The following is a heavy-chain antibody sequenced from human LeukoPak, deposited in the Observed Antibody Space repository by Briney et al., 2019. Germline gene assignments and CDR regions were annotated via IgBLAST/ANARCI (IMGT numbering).Heavy chain of an antibody. CDR3: ARGFDFWSGSNYWYFDL. J-gene: IGHJ2*01. CDR1: GGSISDYY. Sequence: PSETLSLTCTVSGGSISDYYWSWIRQPAGKGLEWIGRIYTSRSINYNPSLKSRVTMSVDTSKDQFSLKLSSVTAADTAVYYCARGFDFWSGSNYWYFDLWGRGTLVTVSS. V-gene: IGHV4-4*07. CDR2: IYTSRSI. D-gene: IGHD3-3*01.